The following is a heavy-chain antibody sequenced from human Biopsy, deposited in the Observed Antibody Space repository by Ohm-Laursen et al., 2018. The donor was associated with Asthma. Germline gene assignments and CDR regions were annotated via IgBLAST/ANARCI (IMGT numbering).Heavy chain of an antibody. J-gene: IGHJ4*02. CDR3: ARIPRRSGSYFVDY. V-gene: IGHV4-38-2*01. D-gene: IGHD3-22*01. CDR1: GDSVSTPHY. CDR2: VYYTGNT. Sequence: TPSLTCGVSGDSVSTPHYWAWIRQPPGKRLEWGGSVYYTGNTYYNQSLKSRLSLSVDTSRNQFSLRLSSVTAADTAMYYCARIPRRSGSYFVDYWGQGTLVTVSS.